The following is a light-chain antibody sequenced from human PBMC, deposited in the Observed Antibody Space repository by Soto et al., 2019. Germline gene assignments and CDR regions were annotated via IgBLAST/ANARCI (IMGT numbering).Light chain of an antibody. CDR2: GAS. V-gene: IGKV3-15*01. Sequence: EVLMTRSPASLSVSPGERATLSCRASQNVNSNLAWYQQKPGQAPRFLIYGASTRAAIIPARFSGSGSGTEFTLTISSLQSEDFAVYYCQQYNKWPRTFGQGTKVDIK. J-gene: IGKJ1*01. CDR3: QQYNKWPRT. CDR1: QNVNSN.